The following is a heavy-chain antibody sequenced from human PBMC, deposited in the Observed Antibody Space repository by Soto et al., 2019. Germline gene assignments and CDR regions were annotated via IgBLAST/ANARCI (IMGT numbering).Heavy chain of an antibody. CDR3: AMVDVYVTPSPQDV. D-gene: IGHD3-16*01. J-gene: IGHJ6*02. CDR1: GYSFTRYG. Sequence: QVQLVQSRAEVKNPGASVKVSCKASGYSFTRYGIAWARQAPGQGLEWMGWINTYNGNTNYAQNLQGSVTLTTDTSTRTAYMELTSLRSNDTAIYYCAMVDVYVTPSPQDVWGQGTTVIVSS. V-gene: IGHV1-18*01. CDR2: INTYNGNT.